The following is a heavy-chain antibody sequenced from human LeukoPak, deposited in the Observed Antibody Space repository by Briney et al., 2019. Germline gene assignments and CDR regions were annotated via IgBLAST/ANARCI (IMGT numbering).Heavy chain of an antibody. D-gene: IGHD6-19*01. J-gene: IGHJ6*03. CDR2: ISSSGNTK. V-gene: IGHV3-11*01. CDR3: AKTGQSVGGSGWYYYYYYMDV. Sequence: GGSLRLSCAASGLTFSAYNMNWVRQAPGKGLEWVSYISSSGNTKYYADSVKGRFTISRDNAKNSLYLQMNSLRAEDTAVYYCAKTGQSVGGSGWYYYYYYMDVWGKGTTVTVSS. CDR1: GLTFSAYN.